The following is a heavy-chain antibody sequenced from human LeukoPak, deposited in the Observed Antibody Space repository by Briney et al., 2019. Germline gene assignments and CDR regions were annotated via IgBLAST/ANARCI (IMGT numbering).Heavy chain of an antibody. D-gene: IGHD2/OR15-2a*01. V-gene: IGHV3-33*06. CDR3: AKDFSPPPYYYYYYMDV. CDR1: GFTFSSYG. CDR2: IWYDGSNK. J-gene: IGHJ6*03. Sequence: GGSLRLSCAASGFTFSSYGMHWVRQAPGKGLEWVAVIWYDGSNKYYADSVKGRFTISRDNSKNTLYLQMNSLRAEDTPVYYCAKDFSPPPYYYYYYMDVWGKGTTVTVSS.